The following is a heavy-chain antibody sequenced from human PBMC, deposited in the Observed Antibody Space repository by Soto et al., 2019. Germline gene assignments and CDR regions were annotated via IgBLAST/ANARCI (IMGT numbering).Heavy chain of an antibody. CDR1: GFTFSSYA. Sequence: GGALRLSCAASGFTFSSYAMSWVRQAPGKGLEWVSAISGSGGSTYYADSVKGRFTISRDNSKNTLYLQMNSLRAEDTAVYYCARIGETMGASFDYWGQGTLVTVSS. D-gene: IGHD1-26*01. CDR3: ARIGETMGASFDY. J-gene: IGHJ4*02. CDR2: ISGSGGST. V-gene: IGHV3-23*01.